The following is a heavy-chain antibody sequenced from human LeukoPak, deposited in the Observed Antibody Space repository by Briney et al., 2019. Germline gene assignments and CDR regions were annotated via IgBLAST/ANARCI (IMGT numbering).Heavy chain of an antibody. CDR3: ARAPADGGYDPLYYYYYYYMDV. CDR1: GFTFSSYW. J-gene: IGHJ6*03. D-gene: IGHD5-12*01. V-gene: IGHV3-7*01. Sequence: PGGSLRLSCAASGFTFSSYWMSWVRQAPGKGLEWVANIKQDGSEKYYVDSVKGRFTISRDNAKNSLYLQMNSLRAEDTAVHYCARAPADGGYDPLYYYYYYYMDVWGKGTTVTVSS. CDR2: IKQDGSEK.